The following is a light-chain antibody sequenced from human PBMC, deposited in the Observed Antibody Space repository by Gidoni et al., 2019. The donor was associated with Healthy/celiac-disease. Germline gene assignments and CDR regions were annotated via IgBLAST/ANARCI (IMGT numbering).Light chain of an antibody. J-gene: IGKJ4*01. CDR3: QQYYSTPLT. V-gene: IGKV4-1*01. Sequence: DIVMTQSPDSLAVSLGERATINCKSSQSVFYSSNNKNSLAWYQQKPGQPPKLLIYWASTRESGVPDLFSCSGSGTDFTLTISSLQAEDVAVYYCQQYYSTPLTFGGGTKVEIK. CDR1: QSVFYSSNNKNS. CDR2: WAS.